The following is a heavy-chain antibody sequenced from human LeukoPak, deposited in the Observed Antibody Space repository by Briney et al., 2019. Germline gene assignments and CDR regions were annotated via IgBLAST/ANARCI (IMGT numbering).Heavy chain of an antibody. Sequence: GGSLRLSCAASGFTFSSYWMSWVRLAPGKGLEWVANIKQDGSEKYYADSVKGRFTISRDNSKNTLYLQMNSLRAEDTAVYYCAKDLVEAFDIWGQGTMVTVSS. CDR3: AKDLVEAFDI. V-gene: IGHV3-7*01. CDR1: GFTFSSYW. CDR2: IKQDGSEK. J-gene: IGHJ3*02. D-gene: IGHD2-2*01.